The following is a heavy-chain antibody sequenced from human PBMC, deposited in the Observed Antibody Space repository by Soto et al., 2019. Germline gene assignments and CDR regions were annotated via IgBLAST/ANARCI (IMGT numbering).Heavy chain of an antibody. J-gene: IGHJ4*02. CDR3: AKGSMSAHQFLDH. CDR2: ISSDGNDK. Sequence: QVQLVESGGGVVQPGRSLRLSCAASGFTFSNYGMHWVRQAPGKGLEWVTTISSDGNDKYYADSVKGRFTISRDNSKNTLDLTMKGLRTEDTAVYYCAKGSMSAHQFLDHGGQGPLVTVSS. V-gene: IGHV3-30*18. CDR1: GFTFSNYG. D-gene: IGHD6-6*01.